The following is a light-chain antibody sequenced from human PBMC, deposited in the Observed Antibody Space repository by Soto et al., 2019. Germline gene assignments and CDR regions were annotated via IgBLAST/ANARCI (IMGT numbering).Light chain of an antibody. CDR3: SSYTTSNTLV. Sequence: QSALTQPASVSGSPGQSITISCTGSSSDVGGYNYVSWYQQHPGKAPKLMIYDVSNPPSGVSTRFSGSKSGNTASLSISGLQAEDEADYYCSSYTTSNTLVFGGETQLTVL. J-gene: IGLJ2*01. CDR2: DVS. CDR1: SSDVGGYNY. V-gene: IGLV2-14*03.